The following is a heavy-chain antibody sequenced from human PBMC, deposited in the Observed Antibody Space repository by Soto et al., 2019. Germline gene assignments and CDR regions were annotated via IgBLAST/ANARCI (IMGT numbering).Heavy chain of an antibody. CDR2: INGDGSTA. D-gene: IGHD5-12*01. J-gene: IGHJ5*02. Sequence: EVLLVESGGGLVQPGGSLRLSCAASGFNFNFYWMHWVRQAPGKGLVWVSRINGDGSTADYADSVKGRFTISRDNAKNTLFLQMDSLRVEDTAVYYCVRDSPTNLEDADTVASWFDPWGQGTLVTASS. V-gene: IGHV3-74*01. CDR1: GFNFNFYW. CDR3: VRDSPTNLEDADTVASWFDP.